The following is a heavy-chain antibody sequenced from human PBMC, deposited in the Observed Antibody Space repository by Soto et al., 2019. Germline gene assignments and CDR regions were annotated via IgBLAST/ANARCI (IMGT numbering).Heavy chain of an antibody. Sequence: QVQLVQSGAEVKKPGASVKVSCKASGYTFTSYGISWVRQAPGQGLEWMGWISAYNGNTNYAQKLQGRVTMTTDTSTSTAYMALRSLRSDDTAVYYCARVYRITMVRGELSEYWGQGTLVTVSS. D-gene: IGHD3-10*01. CDR1: GYTFTSYG. CDR2: ISAYNGNT. V-gene: IGHV1-18*01. J-gene: IGHJ4*02. CDR3: ARVYRITMVRGELSEY.